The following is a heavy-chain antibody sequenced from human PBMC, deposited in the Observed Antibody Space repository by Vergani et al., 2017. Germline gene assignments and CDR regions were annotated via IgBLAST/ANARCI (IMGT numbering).Heavy chain of an antibody. J-gene: IGHJ6*02. V-gene: IGHV3-48*01. CDR3: AMLISSASSGDHGGFYYYYYGMYV. CDR1: GFTFSSYS. D-gene: IGHD3-10*01. CDR2: ISSSSSTI. Sequence: EVQLVESGGGLVQPGGSLRLSCAASGFTFSSYSMNWVRQAPGKGLEWVSYISSSSSTIYYADSVKGRFTISRDNAKNSLYLKMNSLRAEDTAVYYCAMLISSASSGDHGGFYYYYYGMYVWGQGTTVTVSS.